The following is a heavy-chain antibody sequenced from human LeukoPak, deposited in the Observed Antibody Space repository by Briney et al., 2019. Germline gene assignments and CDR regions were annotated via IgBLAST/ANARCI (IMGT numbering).Heavy chain of an antibody. CDR1: GFTFSSYA. CDR2: ISYDGSNK. CDR3: GRDGVVVVAAIYYYYGMDV. D-gene: IGHD2-15*01. V-gene: IGHV3-30*04. J-gene: IGHJ6*02. Sequence: GGSLRLSCAASGFTFSSYAMHWVRQAPGKGLEWVAVISYDGSNKYYADSVKGRFTISRDNSKNTLYLQMNSLRAEDTAVYYCGRDGVVVVAAIYYYYGMDVWGQGTTVTVSS.